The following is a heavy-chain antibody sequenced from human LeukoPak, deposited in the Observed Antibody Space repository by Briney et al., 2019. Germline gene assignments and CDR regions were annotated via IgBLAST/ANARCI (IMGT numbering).Heavy chain of an antibody. CDR3: ARQISTVTNYDY. V-gene: IGHV4-61*05. CDR2: IYYSGST. CDR1: GGSINSRSNY. J-gene: IGHJ4*02. Sequence: SETLSLTCSVSGGSINSRSNYWGWIRQPPGKGLEWIGYIYYSGSTNYNPSLKSRVTISVDTSKNQFSLKLSSVTAADTAVYYCARQISTVTNYDYWGQGTLVTVSS. D-gene: IGHD4-17*01.